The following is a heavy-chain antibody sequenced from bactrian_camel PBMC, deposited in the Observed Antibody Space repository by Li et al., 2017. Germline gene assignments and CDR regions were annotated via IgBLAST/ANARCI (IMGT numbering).Heavy chain of an antibody. CDR1: GFTFTSYW. CDR3: ATDFHFWFGSLLGSQ. Sequence: QVQLVESGGGLVQPGGSLKLACATSGFTFTSYWMYWVRQAPGTGLEWVSAINSGGGTTYYSDSLEGRFNISRENAKNTLYLQMNSLKSEDGGVYYCATDFHFWFGSLLGSQWGQGTQVTVS. CDR2: INSGGGTT. D-gene: IGHD1*01. J-gene: IGHJ4*01. V-gene: IGHV3S1*01.